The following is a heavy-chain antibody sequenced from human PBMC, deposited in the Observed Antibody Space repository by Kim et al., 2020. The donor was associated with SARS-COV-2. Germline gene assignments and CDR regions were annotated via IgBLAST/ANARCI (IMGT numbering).Heavy chain of an antibody. CDR3: ARDRVTAAGTRHFDY. CDR1: GFTFSPYS. D-gene: IGHD6-13*01. V-gene: IGHV3-21*01. CDR2: ISSSSSYI. J-gene: IGHJ4*01. Sequence: GGSLRLSCAASGFTFSPYSMNWVHQAPGKGLEWVSSISSSSSYIFYADSVKGRFTISRDNAKNSLFLQMNSLRAEDTAVYYCARDRVTAAGTRHFDYWG.